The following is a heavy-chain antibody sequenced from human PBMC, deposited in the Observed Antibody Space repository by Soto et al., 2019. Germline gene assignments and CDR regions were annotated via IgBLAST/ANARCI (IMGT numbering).Heavy chain of an antibody. Sequence: QVQLQESGPGLVKPSQTLSLTCTVSGGSISSGGYYWSWIRQHPGKGLEWIGYIYYSGSTYYNPSLMSRVTLSVETSKNQFSLKRSSVTAADTAVYYCARDGGGRDTSHDAFDIWGQGTMVTVSS. CDR2: IYYSGST. J-gene: IGHJ3*02. CDR3: ARDGGGRDTSHDAFDI. V-gene: IGHV4-31*03. D-gene: IGHD2-2*01. CDR1: GGSISSGGYY.